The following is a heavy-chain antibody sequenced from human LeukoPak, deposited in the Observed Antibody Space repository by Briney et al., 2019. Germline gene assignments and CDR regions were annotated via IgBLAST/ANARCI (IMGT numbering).Heavy chain of an antibody. CDR2: IYASGST. J-gene: IGHJ4*02. D-gene: IGHD1-26*01. Sequence: PSETLSLTCTVSGGSISSYFWSWIRQPAGKGLEWIGRIYASGSTNYQSSLKSRVTISVDTSKNQFSLKLNSVTAADTAVYYCARSSGSFTSFDYWGQGTLVTVSS. V-gene: IGHV4-4*07. CDR3: ARSSGSFTSFDY. CDR1: GGSISSYF.